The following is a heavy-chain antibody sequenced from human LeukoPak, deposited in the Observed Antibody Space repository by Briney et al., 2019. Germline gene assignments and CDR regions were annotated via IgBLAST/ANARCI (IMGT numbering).Heavy chain of an antibody. Sequence: GGSLRLSCAASGFTVSSNYMSWVRQAPGKGLEWVSVIYGGGSTYYADSVKGRFTISRDNSKNTLYLQMNSLRAEDTAVYYCARESPMVRGVINYYYGMDVWGQGTTVTVSS. V-gene: IGHV3-66*01. CDR1: GFTVSSNY. CDR2: IYGGGST. J-gene: IGHJ6*02. D-gene: IGHD3-10*01. CDR3: ARESPMVRGVINYYYGMDV.